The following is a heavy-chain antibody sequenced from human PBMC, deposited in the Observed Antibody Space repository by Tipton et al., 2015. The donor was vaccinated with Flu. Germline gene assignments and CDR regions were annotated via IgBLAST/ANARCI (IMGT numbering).Heavy chain of an antibody. CDR2: INPNTGGP. V-gene: IGHV1-2*02. D-gene: IGHD3-3*01. CDR1: GYPFAGYP. Sequence: QLVQSGAEVKKPGASVKVSCKSSGYPFAGYPLHWVRQAPGQGLEWMGWINPNTGGPTYADKFPGRVTMTRDTSINTAFMELTGLKSDDTAVYFCARVLLNERGLLLEAFDGWGQGTVVSVSS. J-gene: IGHJ3*01. CDR3: ARVLLNERGLLLEAFDG.